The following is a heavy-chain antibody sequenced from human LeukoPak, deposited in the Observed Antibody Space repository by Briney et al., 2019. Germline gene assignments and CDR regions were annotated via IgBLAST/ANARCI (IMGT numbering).Heavy chain of an antibody. CDR1: GFTFSSYE. J-gene: IGHJ4*02. CDR2: ISSSGSTI. D-gene: IGHD3-22*01. CDR3: APGEGYYYDSSGYSDY. V-gene: IGHV3-48*03. Sequence: GGSLRLSCAASGFTFSSYEMNWVRQAPGKGLEGVSYISSSGSTIYYADSVRGRFTISRDNAKNSLYLQMNSLRAEDTAVYYCAPGEGYYYDSSGYSDYWGQGTLVTVSS.